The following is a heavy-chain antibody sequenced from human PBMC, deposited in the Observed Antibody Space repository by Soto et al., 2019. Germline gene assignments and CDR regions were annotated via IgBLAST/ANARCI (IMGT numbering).Heavy chain of an antibody. J-gene: IGHJ4*02. V-gene: IGHV3-49*03. D-gene: IGHD3-16*02. CDR3: TRTTFGGVIAPSDY. CDR2: IRSKAYGGTT. CDR1: GFTFGDYA. Sequence: GGSLRLSCTASGFTFGDYAMSWFRQAPGKGLEWVGFIRSKAYGGTTEYAASVKGRFTISRDDSKSIAYLQMNSLKTEDTAVYYCTRTTFGGVIAPSDYWGQGTLVTVSS.